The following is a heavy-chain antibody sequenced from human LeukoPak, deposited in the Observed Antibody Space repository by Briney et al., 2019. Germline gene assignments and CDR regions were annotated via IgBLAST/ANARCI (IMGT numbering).Heavy chain of an antibody. CDR3: ARVGSGTYYKWFDP. CDR1: GGSLTGYY. J-gene: IGHJ5*02. D-gene: IGHD3-10*01. V-gene: IGHV4-4*07. Sequence: SETLSLTCTVSGGSLTGYYWTWIRQPAGKGLEWIGRVYTTGSTDYNPSLKSRVTMSVDTSKNQFSLKLSSVTAADTAVYFCARVGSGTYYKWFDPWGQGTLVTVSS. CDR2: VYTTGST.